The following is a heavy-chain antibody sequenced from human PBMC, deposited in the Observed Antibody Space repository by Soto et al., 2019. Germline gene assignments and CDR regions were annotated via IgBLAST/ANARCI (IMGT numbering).Heavy chain of an antibody. Sequence: QVQLVESGGGVVQPGRSLRLSCAASGFTFSSYAMHWVRQAPGKGLEWVAVISYDGSNKYYADSVKGRFTISRDNSKNKLYMQMNSLRAEDTAVYYCAREDTAMVRYYYYYGMDVWGQGTTVTVSS. CDR2: ISYDGSNK. CDR3: AREDTAMVRYYYYYGMDV. J-gene: IGHJ6*02. V-gene: IGHV3-30-3*01. CDR1: GFTFSSYA. D-gene: IGHD5-18*01.